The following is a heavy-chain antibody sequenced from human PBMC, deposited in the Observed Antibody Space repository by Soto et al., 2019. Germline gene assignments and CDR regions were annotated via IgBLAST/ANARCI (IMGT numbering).Heavy chain of an antibody. J-gene: IGHJ4*02. CDR2: INYSGST. D-gene: IGHD3-22*01. Sequence: PSETLSLTCSVSGGFISSSSYYWGWIRQPPGKGLEWIGSINYSGSTYYTRSLKTRVTICADASKNRFSLKLHSVGASDTAVYYCASLDRYDSSGIMGPDYWGQGTMVTVSS. V-gene: IGHV4-39*01. CDR3: ASLDRYDSSGIMGPDY. CDR1: GGFISSSSYY.